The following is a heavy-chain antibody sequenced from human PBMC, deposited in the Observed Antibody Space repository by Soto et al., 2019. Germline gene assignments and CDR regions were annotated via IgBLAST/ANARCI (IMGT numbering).Heavy chain of an antibody. CDR1: GFTFSDYY. J-gene: IGHJ4*02. V-gene: IGHV3-11*06. D-gene: IGHD3-3*01. Sequence: GGSLRLSCAASGFTFSDYYMSWIRQAPGKGLEWVSYISSSSSYTNYADSVKGRFTISRDNAKNSLYLQMNSLGAEDTAVYYCARRRGSHPRGYDFWSGTTETSDYWGQGTLVTVSS. CDR2: ISSSSSYT. CDR3: ARRRGSHPRGYDFWSGTTETSDY.